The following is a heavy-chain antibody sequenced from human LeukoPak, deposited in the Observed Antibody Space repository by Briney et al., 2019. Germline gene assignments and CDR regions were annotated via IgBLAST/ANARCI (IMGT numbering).Heavy chain of an antibody. V-gene: IGHV4-39*01. CDR2: MYYSGST. CDR3: ARHEYYHDSIGNEWRASAFDN. CDR1: DGSIISSSYY. D-gene: IGHD3-22*01. Sequence: SETLSLTCTVSDGSIISSSYYWGWIRQPPGKGLEWIGSMYYSGSTYYNPSLKSRVTISVDTSKNQFSLKLSSVTVADTAVYYCARHEYYHDSIGNEWRASAFDNWGQGTLVTVSS. J-gene: IGHJ4*02.